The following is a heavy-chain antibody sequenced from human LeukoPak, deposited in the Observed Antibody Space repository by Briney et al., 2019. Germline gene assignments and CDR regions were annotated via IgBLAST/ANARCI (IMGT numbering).Heavy chain of an antibody. Sequence: SQTLSLTCTVSGGSISSGSYYWSWIRQPAGKGLEWIGRIYTSGSTNYNPSLKSRVTISVGTSKNQFSLKLSSVTAADTAVYYCARGIAAAGFFDYWGQGTLVTVSS. V-gene: IGHV4-61*02. CDR1: GGSISSGSYY. J-gene: IGHJ4*02. CDR3: ARGIAAAGFFDY. CDR2: IYTSGST. D-gene: IGHD6-13*01.